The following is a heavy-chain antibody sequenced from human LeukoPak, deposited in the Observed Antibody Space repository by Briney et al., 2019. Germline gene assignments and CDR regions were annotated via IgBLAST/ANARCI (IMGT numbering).Heavy chain of an antibody. CDR1: GFNITNYY. D-gene: IGHD7-27*01. V-gene: IGHV3-53*01. CDR2: IYSGGTT. Sequence: GGSLRLSCAASGFNITNYYMSWVRQAPGKGLEWVSVIYSGGTTYYADFVKGRFTISRDNSNSTVSLQMNSLRVDDTAVYYCAGASWGYDFDCWGQGTLVTVSS. CDR3: AGASWGYDFDC. J-gene: IGHJ4*02.